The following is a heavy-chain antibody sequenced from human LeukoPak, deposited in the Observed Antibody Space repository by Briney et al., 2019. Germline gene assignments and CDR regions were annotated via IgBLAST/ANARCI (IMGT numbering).Heavy chain of an antibody. CDR1: GFIFSDYA. V-gene: IGHV3-7*01. J-gene: IGHJ4*02. D-gene: IGHD3-22*01. CDR3: VRDTYYFDNTGYPRHLFDY. Sequence: GGSLRLSCAASGFIFSDYAMNWVRQSPGKGLEWVANIKKDGSEKNYVDSVKGRFTISRDNAKNSLYLQMDNLRAEDTAVFYCVRDTYYFDNTGYPRHLFDYWGQGTLVTVSS. CDR2: IKKDGSEK.